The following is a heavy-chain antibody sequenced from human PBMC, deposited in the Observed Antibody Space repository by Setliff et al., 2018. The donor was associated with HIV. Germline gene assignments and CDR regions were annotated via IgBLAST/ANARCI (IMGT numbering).Heavy chain of an antibody. D-gene: IGHD6-13*01. Sequence: GGPLRLSCAASGFTFSTYAISWVRQAPGKGLEWVSAIDGGGGNTYYADSVRGRFTISRDNSKNTLYLQMNSLRAEDTAVYYCARDCRVGWVFTYGMDVWGQGTLVTVSS. CDR3: ARDCRVGWVFTYGMDV. V-gene: IGHV3-23*01. CDR2: IDGGGGNT. J-gene: IGHJ6*02. CDR1: GFTFSTYA.